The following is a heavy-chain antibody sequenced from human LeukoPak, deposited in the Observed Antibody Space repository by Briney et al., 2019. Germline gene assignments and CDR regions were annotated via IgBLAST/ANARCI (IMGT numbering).Heavy chain of an antibody. D-gene: IGHD5-24*01. J-gene: IGHJ4*02. CDR2: ISAYNGNT. V-gene: IGHV1-18*01. Sequence: GASVKVSCKASGYTFTSYGISWVRQAPGQGLEWMGWISAYNGNTNYAQKLQGRVTMTTDTFTSTAYMELRSLRSDDTAVYYCARDAGHGYNPPTADYWGQGTLVTVSS. CDR1: GYTFTSYG. CDR3: ARDAGHGYNPPTADY.